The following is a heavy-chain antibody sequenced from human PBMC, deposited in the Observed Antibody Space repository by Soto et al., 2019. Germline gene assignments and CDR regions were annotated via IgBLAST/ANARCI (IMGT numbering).Heavy chain of an antibody. CDR2: IYYSGST. J-gene: IGHJ4*02. CDR1: GGSISSGDYY. Sequence: SETLSLTCTVSGGSISSGDYYWSWIRQPPGKGLEWIGYIYYSGSTYYNPSLKSRVTISVDTSKNQFSLKLSSVTAADTAVYYCASIEQQLANLNYWGQGTLVTVSS. CDR3: ASIEQQLANLNY. V-gene: IGHV4-30-4*01. D-gene: IGHD6-13*01.